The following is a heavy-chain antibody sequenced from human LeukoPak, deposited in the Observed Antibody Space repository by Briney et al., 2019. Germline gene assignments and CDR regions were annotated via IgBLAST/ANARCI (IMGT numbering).Heavy chain of an antibody. CDR1: GFSISSYE. D-gene: IGHD6-19*01. Sequence: SGGSLRLSCAASGFSISSYEKNWVRQAPGKGLEWVSYISSSGSTIYYADSVKGRFTISRDNAKNSLYLQMNSLRAEDTAVYYCASPAPYSSGWYCFDYWGQGTLITVSS. J-gene: IGHJ4*02. CDR2: ISSSGSTI. CDR3: ASPAPYSSGWYCFDY. V-gene: IGHV3-48*03.